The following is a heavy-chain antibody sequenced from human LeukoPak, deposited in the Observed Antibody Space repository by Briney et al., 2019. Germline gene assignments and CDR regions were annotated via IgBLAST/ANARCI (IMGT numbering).Heavy chain of an antibody. V-gene: IGHV3-30*02. J-gene: IGHJ4*02. CDR3: AKSGGNTSSREFFDS. Sequence: GGSLRLSCAASGFTFSRYGMHWVRQAPVKGLEWVAFIRFDGSTKFCADSVKGRCTISRDNSKNTLYLRMNSLRVEDTAVYFCAKSGGNTSSREFFDSWGQGTLVTVSS. CDR1: GFTFSRYG. CDR2: IRFDGSTK. D-gene: IGHD3-10*01.